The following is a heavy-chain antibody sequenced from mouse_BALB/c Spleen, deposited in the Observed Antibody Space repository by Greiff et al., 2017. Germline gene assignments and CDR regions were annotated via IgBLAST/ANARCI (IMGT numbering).Heavy chain of an antibody. CDR2: ISSGGGNT. J-gene: IGHJ4*01. CDR1: GFTFSSYT. CDR3: TRSHYRDGGYAMDY. Sequence: EVHLVESGGGLVKPGGSLKLSCAASGFTFSSYTMSWVRQTPEKRLEWVATISSGGGNTYYPDSVKGRFTISRDNAKNNLYLQMSSLRSEDTALYDCTRSHYRDGGYAMDYWGQGTTVTVSS. V-gene: IGHV5-9*03. D-gene: IGHD2-14*01.